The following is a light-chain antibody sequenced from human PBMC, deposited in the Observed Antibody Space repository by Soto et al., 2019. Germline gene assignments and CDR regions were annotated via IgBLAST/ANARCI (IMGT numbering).Light chain of an antibody. CDR3: QQYNNWPST. J-gene: IGKJ1*01. V-gene: IGKV3-15*01. CDR1: QSVSSN. Sequence: EIVMTHSPATLSVSPGEIATFSCRASQSVSSNLAWYQQKPGQAPRLLISGASTRATGIQARFSGSGSGTAFTLTLSNLQSEDFAVYYGQQYNNWPSTFGQGTKVEIK. CDR2: GAS.